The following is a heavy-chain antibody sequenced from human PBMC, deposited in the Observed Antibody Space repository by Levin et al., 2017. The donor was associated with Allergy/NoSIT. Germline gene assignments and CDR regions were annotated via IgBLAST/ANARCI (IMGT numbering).Heavy chain of an antibody. CDR2: INSDGSDT. D-gene: IGHD5-18*01. Sequence: GESLKISCAASGFTFSSYWMHWVRQAPGKGLVWVSRINSDGSDTTYGDSVQGRFTISRDNAKNTLYLQVNSLRAEDTAVYYCARGGGYKYGSIDYWGQGTLVTVSS. CDR1: GFTFSSYW. J-gene: IGHJ4*02. CDR3: ARGGGYKYGSIDY. V-gene: IGHV3-74*01.